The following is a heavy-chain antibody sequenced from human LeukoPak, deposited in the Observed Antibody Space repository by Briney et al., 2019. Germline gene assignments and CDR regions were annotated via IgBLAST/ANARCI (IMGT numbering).Heavy chain of an antibody. CDR1: GASMTSYY. CDR3: ARIPGDRPDD. Sequence: SETLSLTCTVSGASMTSYYWTWIPQSPGKGLEWVGYMYFGERTNYNPSLKRRATISIDKSRQQFSLKQKTVTSADTAVYYCARIPGDRPDDWGQGTLVTVSS. D-gene: IGHD7-27*01. J-gene: IGHJ4*02. V-gene: IGHV4-59*01. CDR2: MYFGERT.